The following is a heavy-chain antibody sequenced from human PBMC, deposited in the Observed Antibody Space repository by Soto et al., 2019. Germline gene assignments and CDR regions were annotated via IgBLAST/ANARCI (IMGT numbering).Heavy chain of an antibody. J-gene: IGHJ6*02. CDR1: GFTFSSYG. CDR3: ASRRDPRYYYGMDV. Sequence: PGGSLRLSCAASGFTFSSYGMHWVRQAPGKGLEWVAVIWYDGSNKYYADSVKGRFTISRDNSKNTLYLQMNSLRAEDTAVYYCASRRDPRYYYGMDVWGQGTTVTVSS. CDR2: IWYDGSNK. V-gene: IGHV3-33*01.